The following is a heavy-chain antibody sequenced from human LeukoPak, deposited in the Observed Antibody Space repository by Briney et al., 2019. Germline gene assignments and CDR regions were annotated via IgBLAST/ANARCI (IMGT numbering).Heavy chain of an antibody. CDR2: IIPIFGTA. CDR1: GGTFSSYA. J-gene: IGHJ4*02. CDR3: ATLTPWSGDDGGDLDY. V-gene: IGHV1-69*05. D-gene: IGHD3-3*01. Sequence: ASVKVSCKASGGTFSSYAISWVRQAPEQGLEWMGGIIPIFGTANYAQKFQGRVTITTDESTSTAYMELSSLRSEDTAVYYCATLTPWSGDDGGDLDYWGQGTLVTVSS.